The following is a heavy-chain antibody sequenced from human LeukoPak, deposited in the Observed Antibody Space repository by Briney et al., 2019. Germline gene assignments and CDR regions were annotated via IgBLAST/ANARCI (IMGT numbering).Heavy chain of an antibody. D-gene: IGHD2-2*01. J-gene: IGHJ6*02. CDR1: GFTFSSYA. Sequence: GGSLRLSCAASGFTFSSYAMSWVRQAPGKGLEWVSAISGSGGSTYYADSVKGRFTISRDNSKNTLYLQMNSLRAEDTAVYYCAKGELLSVYYYYYYGMDVWGQGTTVTVSS. V-gene: IGHV3-23*01. CDR3: AKGELLSVYYYYYYGMDV. CDR2: ISGSGGST.